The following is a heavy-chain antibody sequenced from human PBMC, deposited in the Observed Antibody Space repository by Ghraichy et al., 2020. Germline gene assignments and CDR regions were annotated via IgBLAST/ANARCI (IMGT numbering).Heavy chain of an antibody. V-gene: IGHV1-58*01. CDR2: IVVGSGNT. Sequence: SVKVSCKASGFTFTSSAVQWVRQACGQRLEWIGWIVVGSGNTNYAQKFQERVTITRDMSTSTAYMELSSLRSEDTAVYYCAADRTVTDEFWYFDLWGRGTLVTVSS. D-gene: IGHD4-17*01. J-gene: IGHJ2*01. CDR1: GFTFTSSA. CDR3: AADRTVTDEFWYFDL.